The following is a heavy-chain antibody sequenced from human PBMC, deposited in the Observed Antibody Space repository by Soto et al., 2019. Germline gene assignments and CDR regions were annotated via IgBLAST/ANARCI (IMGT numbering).Heavy chain of an antibody. D-gene: IGHD2-8*01. V-gene: IGHV3-23*01. CDR1: GFPLNTYA. CDR3: AKKGYCTSDACYAFDY. Sequence: SCSASGFPLNTYAMCWVRQAPGKGLEWVSAISSSGAGTFYADTVKGRFTISKDSSKNTLYLQMNSLRAEDTAIYYCAKKGYCTSDACYAFDYWGQGTLVTVSS. J-gene: IGHJ4*02. CDR2: ISSSGAGT.